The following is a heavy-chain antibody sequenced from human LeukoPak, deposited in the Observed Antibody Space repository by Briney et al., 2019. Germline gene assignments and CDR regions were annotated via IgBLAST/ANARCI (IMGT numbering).Heavy chain of an antibody. Sequence: GGSLRLSCAASGFTFSSYAMSWVRQAPGKGLECISGFSGSGGSTYYADSVKGRFTISRDNSKNTLYLQMNSLRAEDTAVYYCARVSSGAYYYYYYMDVWGKGTTVTISS. CDR1: GFTFSSYA. J-gene: IGHJ6*03. D-gene: IGHD3-10*01. CDR2: FSGSGGST. V-gene: IGHV3-23*01. CDR3: ARVSSGAYYYYYYMDV.